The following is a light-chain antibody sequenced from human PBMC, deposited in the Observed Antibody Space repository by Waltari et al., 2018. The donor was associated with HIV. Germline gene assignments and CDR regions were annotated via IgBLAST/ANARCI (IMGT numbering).Light chain of an antibody. V-gene: IGLV1-44*01. Sequence: QSVLTQTPSASGTPGQQVIVSCSGSSSNIGSNTVNWYQLLPGAAPRLLIHSRNQRPSGVPDRVSGSKSGASASLAVSGLQSEDEADYYCAAWDDNLNGYVFGSGTKVTGL. J-gene: IGLJ1*01. CDR2: SRN. CDR3: AAWDDNLNGYV. CDR1: SSNIGSNT.